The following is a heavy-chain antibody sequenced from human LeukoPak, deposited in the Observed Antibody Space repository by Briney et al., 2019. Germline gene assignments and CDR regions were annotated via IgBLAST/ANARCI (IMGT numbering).Heavy chain of an antibody. V-gene: IGHV3-7*01. CDR1: GFMFSTYW. CDR2: IKPDGSET. J-gene: IGHJ4*02. Sequence: GGSLRLSCAASGFMFSTYWMTWVRQAPGKGLEFVANIKPDGSETYYVDSVKGRFTISRDNTKNLVFLKMKSLRGEDAAVYHCGGFGYEAAIDLWGQGTLVTVSS. D-gene: IGHD2-15*01. CDR3: GGFGYEAAIDL.